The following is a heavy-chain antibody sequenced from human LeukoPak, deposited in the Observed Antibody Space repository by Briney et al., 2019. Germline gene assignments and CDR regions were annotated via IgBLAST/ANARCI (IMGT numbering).Heavy chain of an antibody. J-gene: IGHJ6*02. CDR2: IWYDGSNK. CDR3: AGIAAAGTHYYYGMDV. V-gene: IGHV3-33*08. D-gene: IGHD6-13*01. CDR1: GFTFSSYG. Sequence: GGSLRLPCAVSGFTFSSYGMHWVRQAPGKGLEWVAVIWYDGSNKYYADSVKGRFTISRDNSKNTLYLQMNSLRAEDTAVYYCAGIAAAGTHYYYGMDVWGQGTTVTVSS.